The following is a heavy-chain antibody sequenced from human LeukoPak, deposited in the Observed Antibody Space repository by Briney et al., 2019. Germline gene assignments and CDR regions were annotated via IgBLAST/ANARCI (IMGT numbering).Heavy chain of an antibody. Sequence: SEILSLTCAVYGGSFSGYYWSWIRQPPGKGLEWIGEINHSGSTNYNPSLKSRVTISVDTSKNQFSLKLSSVTAADTAVYYCAREEDIEDGYNGNYYYYYMDVWGKGTTVTISS. CDR1: GGSFSGYY. J-gene: IGHJ6*03. D-gene: IGHD5-24*01. CDR2: INHSGST. V-gene: IGHV4-34*01. CDR3: AREEDIEDGYNGNYYYYYMDV.